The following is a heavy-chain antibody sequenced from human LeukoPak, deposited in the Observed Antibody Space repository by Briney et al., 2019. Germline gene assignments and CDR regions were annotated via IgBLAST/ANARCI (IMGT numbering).Heavy chain of an antibody. V-gene: IGHV3-23*01. Sequence: PGGSLRLSCAASGFTFSTYAMSWVRQPQGKGLGWVSGISGSGGSTFYADSGKGRFTISRDNSKNTLFLQMNSLRPEDTAVYYCAKDRYGVTWYYFDYWGQGTLVTVSS. CDR1: GFTFSTYA. CDR2: ISGSGGST. J-gene: IGHJ4*02. CDR3: AKDRYGVTWYYFDY. D-gene: IGHD4-17*01.